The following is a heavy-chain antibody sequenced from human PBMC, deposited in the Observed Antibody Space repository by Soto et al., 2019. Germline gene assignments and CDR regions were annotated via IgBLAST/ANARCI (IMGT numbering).Heavy chain of an antibody. CDR3: ARITGTAIGAFDT. D-gene: IGHD1-20*01. CDR1: GGSISSYY. Sequence: SETLSLTCTVSGGSISSYYWSWIRQPPGKGLEWIGYIYYSGSTNYNPSLKSRVTISVDTSKNQFSLKLSSVTAADTAVYYCARITGTAIGAFDTWGQGTMVTVSS. V-gene: IGHV4-59*01. CDR2: IYYSGST. J-gene: IGHJ3*02.